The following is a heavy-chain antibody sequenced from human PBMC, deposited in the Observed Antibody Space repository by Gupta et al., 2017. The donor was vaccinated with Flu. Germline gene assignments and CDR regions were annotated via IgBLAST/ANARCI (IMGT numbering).Heavy chain of an antibody. V-gene: IGHV3-7*01. CDR1: GLTLSSSW. CDR2: IMGDGSQR. D-gene: IGHD6-13*01. J-gene: IGHJ5*02. CDR3: ATDRWQQLPS. Sequence: EVLLVESGGGLVQPGGSLRLSCAASGLTLSSSWMSWVRQAPRKGLEWVANIMGDGSQRYYVDSVKGRFTISRDNAQNSLYLQMNSLRAEDTAIYYCATDRWQQLPSWGQGTLVTVSS.